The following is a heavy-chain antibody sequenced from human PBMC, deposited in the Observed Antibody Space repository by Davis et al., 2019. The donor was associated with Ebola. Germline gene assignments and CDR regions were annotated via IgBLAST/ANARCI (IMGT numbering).Heavy chain of an antibody. J-gene: IGHJ4*02. CDR1: GDSISSGRYY. CDR2: IYYSGST. D-gene: IGHD1-7*01. CDR3: ATTSCDY. V-gene: IGHV4-39*07. Sequence: MPSETLSLTCTVSGDSISSGRYYWGWIRQPPGKGLEWIGSIYYSGSTYYNPSLKSRVTISVDTSKNQFYLKLSSLTAADTAVYYCATTSCDYWGQGTLVTVSS.